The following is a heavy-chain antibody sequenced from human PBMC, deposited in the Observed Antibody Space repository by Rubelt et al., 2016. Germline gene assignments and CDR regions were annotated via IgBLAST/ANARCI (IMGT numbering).Heavy chain of an antibody. J-gene: IGHJ6*02. CDR3: ARGTPNPYYFYGMDV. V-gene: IGHV3-30*02. D-gene: IGHD1-1*01. CDR2: VRFDGTRT. Sequence: QAPGKGLEWVAVVRFDGTRTYYADSVRGRFTISRDNSKYTLYLQMNSLRAEDTAVYYCARGTPNPYYFYGMDVWGQGTTVTVSS.